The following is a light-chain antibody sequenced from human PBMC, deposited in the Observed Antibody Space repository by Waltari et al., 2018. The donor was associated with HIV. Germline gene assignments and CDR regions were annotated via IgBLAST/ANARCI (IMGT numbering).Light chain of an antibody. V-gene: IGLV2-23*02. J-gene: IGLJ2*01. CDR2: EVT. CDR3: CSYAGVDTPVV. Sequence: QSALTQPASMSGSPGQSLPISCSATSSNVGSYNLVSWYQQHQGRVPKLIIYEVTKPPADVSNPFSASKSGDTASLTSSGLQPEDEADYYCCSYAGVDTPVVFGGGTKLTVL. CDR1: SSNVGSYNL.